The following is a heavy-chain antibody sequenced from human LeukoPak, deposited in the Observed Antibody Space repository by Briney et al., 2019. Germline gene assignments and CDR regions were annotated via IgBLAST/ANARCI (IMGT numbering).Heavy chain of an antibody. CDR2: ISGKTGNI. Sequence: ASVTVSFKASVYTFLNYGISWVRQAPGQGLEWMGWISGKTGNINYAQKFQARATMTRDTSTSTAYMELRSLRADDTAVYFCARRFLNSHPIYYYMDVWAKGTTVIVSS. CDR3: ARRFLNSHPIYYYMDV. D-gene: IGHD2-21*01. CDR1: VYTFLNYG. V-gene: IGHV1-18*01. J-gene: IGHJ6*03.